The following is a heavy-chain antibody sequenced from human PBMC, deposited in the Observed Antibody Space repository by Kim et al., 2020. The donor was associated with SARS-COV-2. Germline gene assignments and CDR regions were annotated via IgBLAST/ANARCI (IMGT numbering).Heavy chain of an antibody. CDR1: GYTFTSYG. Sequence: ASVKVSCKASGYTFTSYGISWVRQAPGQGLEWMGWISAYNGNTNYAQKLQGRVTMTTDTSTSTAYMELRSLRSDDTAVYYCARCKTYYDFWSGYYESYNWFDPWGQGTLVTVSS. CDR2: ISAYNGNT. V-gene: IGHV1-18*01. CDR3: ARCKTYYDFWSGYYESYNWFDP. J-gene: IGHJ5*02. D-gene: IGHD3-3*01.